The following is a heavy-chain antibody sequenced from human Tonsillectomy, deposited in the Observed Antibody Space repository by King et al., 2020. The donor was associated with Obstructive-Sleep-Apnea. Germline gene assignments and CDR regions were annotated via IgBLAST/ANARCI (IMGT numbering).Heavy chain of an antibody. CDR2: IYHSGST. J-gene: IGHJ4*02. CDR3: ASGNSTSPGY. CDR1: GGSISSTNW. V-gene: IGHV4-4*02. Sequence: LQLQESGPGLVKPSGTLSLTCAVSGGSISSTNWWSWVRQPPGKGLEWIGEIYHSGSTNYNPSLKNRVTISIDKSENQFSLKLTSITAADTAVYYCASGNSTSPGYWGQGTLVTVSS. D-gene: IGHD2/OR15-2a*01.